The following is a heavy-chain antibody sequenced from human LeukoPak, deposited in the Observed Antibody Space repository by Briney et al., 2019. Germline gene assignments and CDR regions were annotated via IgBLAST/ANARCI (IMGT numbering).Heavy chain of an antibody. CDR3: ARLGGYYDPPDY. CDR1: GGSIRSSTYY. J-gene: IGHJ4*02. D-gene: IGHD3-22*01. CDR2: IHYTGTT. V-gene: IGHV4-39*01. Sequence: PSETLSLTCTVSGGSIRSSTYYWAWIRQPPGKGLDWIGTIHYTGTTSYNPSLKSQVTISVDTSKNQFSLNLSSVTAADTTFYYCARLGGYYDPPDYWGQGTLVTVSS.